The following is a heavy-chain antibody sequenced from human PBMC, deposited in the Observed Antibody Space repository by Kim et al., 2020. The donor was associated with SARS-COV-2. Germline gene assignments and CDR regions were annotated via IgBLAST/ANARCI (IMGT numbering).Heavy chain of an antibody. CDR2: INHSGST. CDR1: GGSFSGYY. CDR3: ARGQEVGSADKSGMDV. Sequence: SETLSLTCAVYGGSFSGYYWSWIRQPPGKGLEWIGEINHSGSTNYNPSLKSRVTISVDTSKNQFSLKLSSVTAADTAVYYCARGQEVGSADKSGMDVWGQATTVTVS. D-gene: IGHD2-15*01. V-gene: IGHV4-34*01. J-gene: IGHJ6*02.